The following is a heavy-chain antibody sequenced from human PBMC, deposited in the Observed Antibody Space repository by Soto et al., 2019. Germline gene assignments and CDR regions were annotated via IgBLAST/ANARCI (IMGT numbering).Heavy chain of an antibody. J-gene: IGHJ4*02. V-gene: IGHV3-30-3*01. D-gene: IGHD3-3*02. CDR3: AKDRTSHFWSAYFDS. CDR2: ISYDGNDE. CDR1: GFTFSSYA. Sequence: QVQLVESGGGVVQPGSSLRLSCAASGFTFSSYAMHWVRQAPGKGLEWVAVISYDGNDESYTDSVKGRFTISRDTSKNTLYLQMNSLRPEDTAIYYCAKDRTSHFWSAYFDSWGQGTLIAISS.